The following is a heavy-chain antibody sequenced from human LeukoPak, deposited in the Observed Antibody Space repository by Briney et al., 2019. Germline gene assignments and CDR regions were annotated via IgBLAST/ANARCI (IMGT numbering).Heavy chain of an antibody. Sequence: SETLSLTCAVYGGSFSGYYWSWIRQPPGKGLEWIGEINHSGSTNYNPSLKSRVTISVDTSKNQFSLKLSSVTAADTAIYYCARAIRVAIFDYWGQGTLVTVSS. J-gene: IGHJ4*02. CDR3: ARAIRVAIFDY. CDR2: INHSGST. CDR1: GGSFSGYY. V-gene: IGHV4-34*01. D-gene: IGHD2-21*01.